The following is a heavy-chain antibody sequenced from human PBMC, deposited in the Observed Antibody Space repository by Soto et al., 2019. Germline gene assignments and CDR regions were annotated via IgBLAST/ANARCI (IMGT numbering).Heavy chain of an antibody. Sequence: PSETLSLTCTVYSGSFSAFYWGWIRQPPGKGLEWIGEIIHSGSTNYNPSLKSRVTISVDTSNNQFSLKLSSVTAADTAVYYCARRRAQQLVRGGDRYYYGMDVWGQGTTVTVSS. D-gene: IGHD6-13*01. CDR3: ARRRAQQLVRGGDRYYYGMDV. V-gene: IGHV4-34*12. CDR1: SGSFSAFY. J-gene: IGHJ6*02. CDR2: IIHSGST.